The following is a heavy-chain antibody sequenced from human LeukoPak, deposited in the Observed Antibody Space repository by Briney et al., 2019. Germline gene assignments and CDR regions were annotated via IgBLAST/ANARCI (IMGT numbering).Heavy chain of an antibody. CDR3: ARESLTGYSSSWYYDY. D-gene: IGHD6-13*01. J-gene: IGHJ4*02. Sequence: PGGSLRLSCAASGFTFSSFGMNWVRQAPGKGLEWVSYISSSSRTTYYADSVKGRFTISRDNAKNSLYLQMNSLRAEDTAMYYCARESLTGYSSSWYYDYWGQGTLVTVSS. CDR1: GFTFSSFG. CDR2: ISSSSRTT. V-gene: IGHV3-48*01.